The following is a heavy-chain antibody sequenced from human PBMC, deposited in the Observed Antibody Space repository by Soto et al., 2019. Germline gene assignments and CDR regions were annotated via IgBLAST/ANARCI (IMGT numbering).Heavy chain of an antibody. CDR3: ATDRDYALNY. D-gene: IGHD4-17*01. J-gene: IGHJ4*02. V-gene: IGHV3-48*02. CDR1: GFIFSTSS. Sequence: GGSLRLSCAASGFIFSTSSMNWFRQAPGKWLEWISYMRSSADPIYYADSLKGRFTISRDNAKNSLYLQMNNLRDEDTAVYYCATDRDYALNYWGQGXLVTVYS. CDR2: MRSSADPI.